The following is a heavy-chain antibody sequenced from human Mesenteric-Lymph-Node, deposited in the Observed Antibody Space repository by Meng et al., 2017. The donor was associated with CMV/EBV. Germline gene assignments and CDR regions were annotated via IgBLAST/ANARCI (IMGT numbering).Heavy chain of an antibody. Sequence: QVQLVQSGAVVKKPGSSVKVSCKGSGVTFSSYTISWVRQAPGQGLEWMGRIIPILGIANYAQKFQGRVTITADKSTSTAYMELSSLRSEDTAVYYCAGGIAAAGSRWFDPWGQGTLVTVSS. CDR1: GVTFSSYT. J-gene: IGHJ5*02. D-gene: IGHD6-13*01. CDR2: IIPILGIA. CDR3: AGGIAAAGSRWFDP. V-gene: IGHV1-69*02.